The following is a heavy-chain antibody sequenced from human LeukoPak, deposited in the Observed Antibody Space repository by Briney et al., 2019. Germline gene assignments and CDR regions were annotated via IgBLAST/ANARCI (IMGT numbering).Heavy chain of an antibody. J-gene: IGHJ4*02. V-gene: IGHV4-31*03. CDR3: ARGSGRSWNGGFDY. D-gene: IGHD6-13*01. Sequence: SQTLSLTCTVSGGSISSGGYCWSWIRHHPGKGLEWIGYIYYSGSTYYNPSLKRRVTISVDTSKNQFSLKLSSVTAADTAVYYCARGSGRSWNGGFDYWGRGTLVTVSS. CDR1: GGSISSGGYC. CDR2: IYYSGST.